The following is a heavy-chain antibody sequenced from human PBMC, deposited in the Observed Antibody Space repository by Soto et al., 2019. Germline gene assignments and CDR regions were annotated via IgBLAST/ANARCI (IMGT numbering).Heavy chain of an antibody. Sequence: QVQLVQSGAEVKKPGASVKVSCKASGYTFTSYGISWVRQAPGQGLEWMGWISAYNGNTNYAQKLQGRVTMTTDTTTSTAYMEVRCLRSDDTAVYYCARDRPTYYYEPGKSFDPWGQGTLVTVSS. V-gene: IGHV1-18*01. CDR2: ISAYNGNT. D-gene: IGHD3-22*01. J-gene: IGHJ5*02. CDR3: ARDRPTYYYEPGKSFDP. CDR1: GYTFTSYG.